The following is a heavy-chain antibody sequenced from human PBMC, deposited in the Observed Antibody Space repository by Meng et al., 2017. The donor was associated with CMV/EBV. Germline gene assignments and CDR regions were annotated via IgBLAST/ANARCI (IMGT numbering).Heavy chain of an antibody. CDR3: TTGIAVAGSFYYYGMDV. CDR1: GFTFGDYA. Sequence: SLKISGTASGFTFGDYAMSWVRQAPGKGLEWVGFIRSKAYGGTTEYAASVKGRFTISRDDSKSIAYLQMNSLKTEDTAVYYCTTGIAVAGSFYYYGMDVWGQGTTVTVSS. J-gene: IGHJ6*02. V-gene: IGHV3-49*04. CDR2: IRSKAYGGTT. D-gene: IGHD6-19*01.